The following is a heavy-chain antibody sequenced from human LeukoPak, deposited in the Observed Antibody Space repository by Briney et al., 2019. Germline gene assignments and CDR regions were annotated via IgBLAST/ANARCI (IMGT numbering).Heavy chain of an antibody. Sequence: PSETLSLTCTVSGGSISTSSYYWGWIRQPPGKGLEWIATIYFSGSTYYNPFLKSRVTISVDTSKNQFSLKLSSVTAADTAVYYCARHRVGTGGPGYFDYWGQGALVTVSS. CDR1: GGSISTSSYY. V-gene: IGHV4-39*01. CDR3: ARHRVGTGGPGYFDY. CDR2: IYFSGST. J-gene: IGHJ4*02. D-gene: IGHD2-8*02.